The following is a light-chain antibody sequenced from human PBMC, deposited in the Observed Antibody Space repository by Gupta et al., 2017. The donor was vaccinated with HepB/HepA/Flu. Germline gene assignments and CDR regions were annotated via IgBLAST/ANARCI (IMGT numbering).Light chain of an antibody. CDR3: CSWTDSSDVVL. V-gene: IGLV2-23*02. CDR1: GRDVGRYNL. CDR2: EVS. Sequence: SALTQPASVSGSPGQSITIPCTGTGRDVGRYNLVSWYHQHPGKAPKLIIYEVSTRLSGVSNRFSGSKSGSTAALTITGLQAEDEADYYCCSWTDSSDVVLFGGGTKLTVL. J-gene: IGLJ2*01.